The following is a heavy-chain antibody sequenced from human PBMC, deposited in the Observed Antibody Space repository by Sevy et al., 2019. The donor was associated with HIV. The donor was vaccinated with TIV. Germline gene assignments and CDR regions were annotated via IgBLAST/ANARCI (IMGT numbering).Heavy chain of an antibody. CDR2: ISGTGAST. D-gene: IGHD2-8*02. CDR3: AKDGGVNWDQYYFDS. J-gene: IGHJ4*02. CDR1: GFRFSSYG. Sequence: GGSLRLSCSASGFRFSSYGMIWVRQTPGKGLEWVSSISGTGASTDYADSVKGRFTISRDNSRNTLFLQMNTLRAEDTAVYYCAKDGGVNWDQYYFDSWGQGTLVTVSS. V-gene: IGHV3-23*01.